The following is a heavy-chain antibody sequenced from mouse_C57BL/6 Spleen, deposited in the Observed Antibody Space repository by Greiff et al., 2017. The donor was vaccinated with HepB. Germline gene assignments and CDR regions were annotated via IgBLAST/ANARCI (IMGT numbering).Heavy chain of an antibody. CDR3: ARDYYGSSSYLYYFDY. D-gene: IGHD1-1*01. V-gene: IGHV1-55*01. CDR1: GYTFTSYW. J-gene: IGHJ2*01. Sequence: QVQLQQPGAELVKPGASVKMSCKASGYTFTSYWITWVKQRPGQGLEWIGDIYPGSGSTNYNEKFKSKATLTVDTSSSTAYMQLSSLTSEDSAVYYCARDYYGSSSYLYYFDYWGQGTTLTVSS. CDR2: IYPGSGST.